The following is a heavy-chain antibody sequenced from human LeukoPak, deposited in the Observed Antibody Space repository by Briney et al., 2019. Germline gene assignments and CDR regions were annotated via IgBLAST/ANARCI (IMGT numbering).Heavy chain of an antibody. V-gene: IGHV3-43*02. Sequence: GGSLRLSCASSVFTFDGYAMHWVRQAPGKGLEWVSLITGDAGTTYYADSVKGRFTISRDNSKNSLYLQMNSPRTEDTALYYCAKDFVESRGWYEPVVYWGQGTLVTVSS. J-gene: IGHJ4*02. CDR3: AKDFVESRGWYEPVVY. CDR1: VFTFDGYA. D-gene: IGHD6-19*01. CDR2: ITGDAGTT.